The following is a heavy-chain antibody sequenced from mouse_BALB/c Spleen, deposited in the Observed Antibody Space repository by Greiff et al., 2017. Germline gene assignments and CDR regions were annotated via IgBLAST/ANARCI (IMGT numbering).Heavy chain of an antibody. CDR3: TRGVWDYYGSGDWYFDV. CDR2: INPSNGGT. J-gene: IGHJ1*01. D-gene: IGHD1-1*01. CDR1: GYTFTSYY. Sequence: QVHVKQPGAELVKPGASVKLSCKASGYTFTSYYMYWVKQRPGQGLEWIGGINPSNGGTNFNEKFKSKATLTVDKSSSTAYMQLSSLTSEDSAVYYCTRGVWDYYGSGDWYFDVWGAGTTVTVSS. V-gene: IGHV1S81*02.